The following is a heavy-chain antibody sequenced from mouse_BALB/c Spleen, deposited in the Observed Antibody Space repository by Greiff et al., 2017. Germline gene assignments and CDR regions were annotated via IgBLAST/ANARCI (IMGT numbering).Heavy chain of an antibody. Sequence: EVQGVESGAELVKPGASVKLSCTASGFNIKDTYMHWVKQRPEQGLEWIGRIDPANGNTKYDPKFQGKATITADTSSNTAYLQLSSLTSEDTAVYYCARAYGHFDYWGQGTTLTVSS. CDR2: IDPANGNT. D-gene: IGHD6-5*01. J-gene: IGHJ2*01. CDR3: ARAYGHFDY. V-gene: IGHV14-3*02. CDR1: GFNIKDTY.